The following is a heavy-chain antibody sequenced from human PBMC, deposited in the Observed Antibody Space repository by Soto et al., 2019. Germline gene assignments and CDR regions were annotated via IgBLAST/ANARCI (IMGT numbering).Heavy chain of an antibody. D-gene: IGHD3-3*01. CDR1: GYTFTSYG. V-gene: IGHV1-18*01. CDR3: ARVPLVGWSGYRYFDY. CDR2: ISAYNGNT. J-gene: IGHJ4*02. Sequence: QVQLVQSGAEVKKPGASVQVSCKASGYTFTSYGISWVRQAPGQGLEWMGWISAYNGNTNYAQKLQGRVTMTTDTSTSTACREMRSLRSDDTAVYYCARVPLVGWSGYRYFDYWGQGTLVTVSS.